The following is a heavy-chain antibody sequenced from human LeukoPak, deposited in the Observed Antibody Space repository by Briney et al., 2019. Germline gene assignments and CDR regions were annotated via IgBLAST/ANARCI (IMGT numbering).Heavy chain of an antibody. V-gene: IGHV3-30*02. CDR1: GFTFSSYG. D-gene: IGHD6-19*01. CDR3: ARATQWLVIEGRY. CDR2: IRYDGSNK. Sequence: GGSLRLSCAASGFTFSSYGMHWVRQAPGKGLEWVAFIRYDGSNKYYADSVKGRFTISRDNSKNTLYLQMNSLRAEDTAVYYCARATQWLVIEGRYWGQGTLVTVSS. J-gene: IGHJ4*02.